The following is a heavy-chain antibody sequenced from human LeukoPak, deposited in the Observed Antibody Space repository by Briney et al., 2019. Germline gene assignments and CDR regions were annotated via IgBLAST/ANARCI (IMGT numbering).Heavy chain of an antibody. J-gene: IGHJ4*02. Sequence: GGSLRLSCAASGFTLRSYWMHWVRQPPGKGLVWVSHINSDGSTTNYADSVKGRFTISRDNSKNTLYLQMGSLRAEDMAVYYCARDGPNYGGNSGAFDYWGQGTLVTVSS. D-gene: IGHD4-23*01. CDR2: INSDGSTT. V-gene: IGHV3-74*01. CDR3: ARDGPNYGGNSGAFDY. CDR1: GFTLRSYW.